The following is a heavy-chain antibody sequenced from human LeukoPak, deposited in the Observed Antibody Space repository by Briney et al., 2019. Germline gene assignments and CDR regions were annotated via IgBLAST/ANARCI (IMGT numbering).Heavy chain of an antibody. D-gene: IGHD6-25*01. V-gene: IGHV3-48*03. CDR3: ARVRLFPLDLMDV. CDR2: ISSSGSTI. J-gene: IGHJ6*02. CDR1: GFTFSSHE. Sequence: GGSLRLSCAASGFTFSSHEMNWVRQAPGKGLEWASYISSSGSTIYYADSVKGRFTISRDNAKNSLYLQMNSLRAEDTAVYYCARVRLFPLDLMDVWGQGTTVTVSS.